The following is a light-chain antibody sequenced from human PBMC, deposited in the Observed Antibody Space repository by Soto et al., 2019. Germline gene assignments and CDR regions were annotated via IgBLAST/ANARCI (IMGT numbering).Light chain of an antibody. V-gene: IGLV2-14*01. Sequence: QSVLTQPASGSGTPGQWVTISCTGTSSHVGGYNYVSWYQQHPGKAPQVIIYEVSHRPSEVSDRFSGSKSGNTAYLTISGLQPEDEANYFCSSYSASSTHVLFGGGSQLTVL. CDR3: SSYSASSTHVL. CDR1: SSHVGGYNY. J-gene: IGLJ2*01. CDR2: EVS.